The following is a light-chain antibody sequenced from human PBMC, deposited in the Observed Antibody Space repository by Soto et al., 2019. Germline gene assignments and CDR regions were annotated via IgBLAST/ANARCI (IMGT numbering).Light chain of an antibody. CDR2: EVS. J-gene: IGLJ1*01. CDR1: ISDIGLYNY. CDR3: SSFTTTSTLV. V-gene: IGLV2-14*01. Sequence: QSFLTQRAAVSGSPGQSITISCTGTISDIGLYNYVSWYQQHPGKAPKLVIYEVSNRPSGVSDRFSGSKSDNTASLTISGLQAEDEANYYCSSFTTTSTLVFGAGTKVTVL.